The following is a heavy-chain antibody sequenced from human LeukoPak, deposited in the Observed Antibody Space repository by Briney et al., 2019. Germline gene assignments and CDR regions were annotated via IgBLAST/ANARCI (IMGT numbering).Heavy chain of an antibody. V-gene: IGHV4-4*07. D-gene: IGHD3-22*01. CDR1: GGSISSNY. Sequence: ETLSLTCIVSGGSISSNYWSWIRQPAGEGLEWIGRIYSSGTTTYIPSLKSRVTMSGDTSKNQLSLRLTSVTAADTAVYYCARIHRRADSSGYYYEDWYFDLWGRGTLVTVSS. CDR2: IYSSGTT. CDR3: ARIHRRADSSGYYYEDWYFDL. J-gene: IGHJ2*01.